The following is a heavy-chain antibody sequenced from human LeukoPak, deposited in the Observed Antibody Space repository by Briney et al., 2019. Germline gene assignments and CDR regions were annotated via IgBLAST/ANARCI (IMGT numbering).Heavy chain of an antibody. Sequence: AGGSLRLSCAASGFTFSSYAMSWVRQAPGKGLEWVSAISGSGGSTYYADSVKGRFTISRDNSKNTLYLQMNSLRAEDTAVYYCAKYDSICYCPYYFDYWGQGTLVSVSS. D-gene: IGHD3-22*01. CDR3: AKYDSICYCPYYFDY. CDR1: GFTFSSYA. CDR2: ISGSGGST. J-gene: IGHJ4*02. V-gene: IGHV3-23*01.